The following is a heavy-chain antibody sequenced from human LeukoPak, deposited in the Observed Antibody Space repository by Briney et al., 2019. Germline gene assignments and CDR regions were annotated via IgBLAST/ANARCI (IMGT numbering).Heavy chain of an antibody. D-gene: IGHD6-6*01. Sequence: PGGSLRLSCAASGFTFSGYIMTWVRQAPGKGLEWVSGISESGGSTYYADSVKGRFTISRDNSKNTLYMQMNSLRAEDTAVYYCAKGGLYFSSSLTDWGQETLVTVSS. J-gene: IGHJ4*02. CDR1: GFTFSGYI. CDR3: AKGGLYFSSSLTD. CDR2: ISESGGST. V-gene: IGHV3-23*01.